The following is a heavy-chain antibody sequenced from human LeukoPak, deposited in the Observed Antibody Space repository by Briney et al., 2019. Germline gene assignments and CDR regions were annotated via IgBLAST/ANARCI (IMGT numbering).Heavy chain of an antibody. D-gene: IGHD4-17*01. Sequence: ASVKVSCKASGYTFISYFMNWVRQAPGQGLEWMGIINPSGGRTNYAQKFEGRAIVTRDTSTSRVYMELYSLRYEDTAVYYCARGGRDYGDFLAGHWGQGTLVTVSS. V-gene: IGHV1-46*01. CDR3: ARGGRDYGDFLAGH. J-gene: IGHJ4*02. CDR1: GYTFISYF. CDR2: INPSGGRT.